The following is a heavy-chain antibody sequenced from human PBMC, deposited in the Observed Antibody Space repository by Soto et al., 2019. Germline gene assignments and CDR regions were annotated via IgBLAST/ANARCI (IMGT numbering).Heavy chain of an antibody. CDR2: ISNYGGST. J-gene: IGHJ6*03. CDR1: GFTFSNYA. Sequence: EVQLLESGGGLVQPGGSLRLSCVASGFTFSNYAMSWVRQAPGKGLEWVSAISNYGGSTYYADSVTGRFTISRDSSKNTLYLQMNSLRAEDTAVYYCAKHYDILTGYYTGYYYYYMDVWGKGTTVTVSS. CDR3: AKHYDILTGYYTGYYYYYMDV. V-gene: IGHV3-23*01. D-gene: IGHD3-9*01.